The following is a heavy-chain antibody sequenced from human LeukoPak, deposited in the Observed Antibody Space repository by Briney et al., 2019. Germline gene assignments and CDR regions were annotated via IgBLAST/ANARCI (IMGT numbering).Heavy chain of an antibody. CDR1: GFTFRNYA. V-gene: IGHV3-23*01. CDR2: TFGNGVST. J-gene: IGHJ4*01. Sequence: GASLRLSCAASGFTFRNYAMSWVRQAPGKGLEGVSATFGNGVSTYYADSVQGRFTISRDNSKNTLYLQMNSLRAEDTALYYCTKWGDYGGSTVYYDPDYWGQGTLVTGSS. CDR3: TKWGDYGGSTVYYDPDY. D-gene: IGHD3-9*01.